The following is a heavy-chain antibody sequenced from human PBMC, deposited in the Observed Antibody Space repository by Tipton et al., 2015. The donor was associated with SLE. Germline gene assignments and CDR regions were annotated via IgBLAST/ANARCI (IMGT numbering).Heavy chain of an antibody. V-gene: IGHV4-61*09. CDR3: ARGGGSYYDY. CDR2: IHTSGFT. CDR1: GASISSDNSY. D-gene: IGHD1-26*01. Sequence: TLSLTCTVSGASISSDNSYWTWIRQPAGKGLEWIGHIHTSGFTTYNPSLKSRGTISVDTSKKQFSLRVRSVTAADTAVYYCARGGGSYYDYWGQGTLVTVSS. J-gene: IGHJ4*02.